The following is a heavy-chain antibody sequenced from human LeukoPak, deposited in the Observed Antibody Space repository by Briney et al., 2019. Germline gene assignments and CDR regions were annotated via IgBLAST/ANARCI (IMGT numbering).Heavy chain of an antibody. Sequence: SETLSLTCAVYGGSFSGYYWSWIRQPPGKGLEWIGEINHSGSTNYNPSLKSRVTISVDTSKNQFSLKLSSVTAADTAVYYCARVSGEGLRYFDWLLYGYYYYMDVWGKGTTVTVSS. D-gene: IGHD3-9*01. CDR3: ARVSGEGLRYFDWLLYGYYYYMDV. CDR2: INHSGST. CDR1: GGSFSGYY. V-gene: IGHV4-34*01. J-gene: IGHJ6*03.